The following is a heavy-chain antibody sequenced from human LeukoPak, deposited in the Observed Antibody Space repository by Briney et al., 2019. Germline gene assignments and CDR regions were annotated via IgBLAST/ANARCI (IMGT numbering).Heavy chain of an antibody. V-gene: IGHV4-59*01. CDR3: ARDQGLQGDY. J-gene: IGHJ4*02. CDR2: IYYSGST. Sequence: SETLSLTCTVSGGSISSYYWSWIRQPPGKGLEWIGYIYYSGSTNYNPSLKSRVTISVDTSKNQFSLKLSSVTAADTAVYYCARDQGLQGDYWGQGTLVTVSS. CDR1: GGSISSYY. D-gene: IGHD3-16*01.